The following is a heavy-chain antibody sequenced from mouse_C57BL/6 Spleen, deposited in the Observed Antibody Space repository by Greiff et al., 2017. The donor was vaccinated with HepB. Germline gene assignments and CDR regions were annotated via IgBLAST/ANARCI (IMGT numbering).Heavy chain of an antibody. CDR1: GFTFSDYG. V-gene: IGHV5-17*01. Sequence: EVQLVESGGGLVKPGGSLKLSCAASGFTFSDYGMHWVRQAPEKGLEWVAYISSGSSTIYYADTVKGRFTISRDNAKNTLFLQMTSLRSEDTAMYYCARNRGSSYWYFDVWGTGTTVTVSS. J-gene: IGHJ1*03. CDR2: ISSGSSTI. CDR3: ARNRGSSYWYFDV. D-gene: IGHD1-1*01.